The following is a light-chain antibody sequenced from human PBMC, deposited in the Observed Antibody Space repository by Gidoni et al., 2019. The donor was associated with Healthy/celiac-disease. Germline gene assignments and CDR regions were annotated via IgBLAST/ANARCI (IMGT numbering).Light chain of an antibody. CDR2: WAS. J-gene: IGKJ1*01. CDR1: QSVLYSSNNKNY. Sequence: VMTQSPDSLAVSLGERATINCKSSQSVLYSSNNKNYLAWYQQKPGQPPKLLIYWASTRESGVPDRFSGSGSGTDFTLTISSLQAEDVAVYYCQQYYSTPRTFGQGTKVEIK. V-gene: IGKV4-1*01. CDR3: QQYYSTPRT.